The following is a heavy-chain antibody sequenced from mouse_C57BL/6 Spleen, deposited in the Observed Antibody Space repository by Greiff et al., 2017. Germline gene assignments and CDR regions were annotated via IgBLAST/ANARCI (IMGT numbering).Heavy chain of an antibody. J-gene: IGHJ2*01. CDR3: AYSSGYVDFDY. CDR1: GYAFSSSW. CDR2: IYPGDGDT. D-gene: IGHD3-2*02. V-gene: IGHV1-82*01. Sequence: QVQLQQSGPELVKPGASVKISCKASGYAFSSSWMNWVKQRPGKGLEWIGRIYPGDGDTNYNGKFKGKATLTADKSSSTAYMQLSSLTSEDSAVYFCAYSSGYVDFDYWGQGTTRTVSS.